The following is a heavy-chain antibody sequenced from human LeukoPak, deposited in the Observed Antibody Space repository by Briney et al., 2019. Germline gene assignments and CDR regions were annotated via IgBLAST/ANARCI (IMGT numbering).Heavy chain of an antibody. CDR3: ARDSYGDYVRYYYYGMDV. J-gene: IGHJ6*02. D-gene: IGHD4-17*01. CDR2: ISAYNGNT. Sequence: ASVKVSCKASGYTFSSYGISWVRQAPGQGLEWMGWISAYNGNTNYAQKLQGRVTMTTDTSTSTAYMELRSLRSDDTAVYYCARDSYGDYVRYYYYGMDVWGQGTTVTVSS. V-gene: IGHV1-18*01. CDR1: GYTFSSYG.